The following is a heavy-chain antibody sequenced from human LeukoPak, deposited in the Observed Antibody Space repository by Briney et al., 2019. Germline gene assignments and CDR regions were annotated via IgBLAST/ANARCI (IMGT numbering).Heavy chain of an antibody. V-gene: IGHV3-30*18. J-gene: IGHJ4*02. CDR3: AKGDSSGWTAFDY. CDR2: ISYDGSNK. Sequence: GGSLRLSCAASGFTFSSYGMHWVRQAPGKGLEWVAVISYDGSNKYYADSVKGRFTISRDNSKNTLYLQMNSLRAEDTAVYYCAKGDSSGWTAFDYWGQGTLLTVSS. D-gene: IGHD6-19*01. CDR1: GFTFSSYG.